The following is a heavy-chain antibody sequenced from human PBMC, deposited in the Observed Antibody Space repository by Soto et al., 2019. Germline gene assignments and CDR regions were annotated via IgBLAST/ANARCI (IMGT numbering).Heavy chain of an antibody. CDR3: ARDRLSYDILTGYYSYGMDV. J-gene: IGHJ6*02. Sequence: QVQLQESGPGLVKPSETLSLTCTVSGGSISTYYWSWMRQPPGKGLEWIGYIYYSGITNYNPSLKHRVTIPVDTSKNQFSLKLSSVTAADTAVYYCARDRLSYDILTGYYSYGMDVSGQGTTVTVSS. V-gene: IGHV4-59*12. CDR1: GGSISTYY. CDR2: IYYSGIT. D-gene: IGHD3-9*01.